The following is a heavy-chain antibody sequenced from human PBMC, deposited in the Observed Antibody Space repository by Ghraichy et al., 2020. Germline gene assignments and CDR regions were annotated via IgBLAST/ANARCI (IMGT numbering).Heavy chain of an antibody. J-gene: IGHJ6*02. CDR3: ARGSGSYYGYGMDV. V-gene: IGHV1-3*01. Sequence: ASVKVSCKASGYTFTSYAMHWVRQAPGQRLEWMGWINAGNGNTKYSQKFQGRVTITRDTSASTAYMELSSLRSEDTAVYYCARGSGSYYGYGMDVWGQGTTVTVSS. CDR2: INAGNGNT. D-gene: IGHD1-26*01. CDR1: GYTFTSYA.